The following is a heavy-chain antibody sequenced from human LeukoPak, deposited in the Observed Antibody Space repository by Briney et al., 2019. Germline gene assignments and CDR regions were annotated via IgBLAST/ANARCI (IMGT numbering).Heavy chain of an antibody. CDR1: GFTFSSYA. Sequence: PGRSLRLSCAASGFTFSSYAMRWVRQAPGKGLEWVAVISYDGSNKYYADSVKGRFTISRDNSKNTLYLQMNSLRAEDTAVYYCARAILRLPSKTYYYYYYMDVWGKGTTVTVSS. J-gene: IGHJ6*03. V-gene: IGHV3-30-3*01. D-gene: IGHD2-15*01. CDR2: ISYDGSNK. CDR3: ARAILRLPSKTYYYYYYMDV.